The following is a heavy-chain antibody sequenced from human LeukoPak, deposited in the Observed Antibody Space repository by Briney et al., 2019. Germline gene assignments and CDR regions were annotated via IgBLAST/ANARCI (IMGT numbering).Heavy chain of an antibody. J-gene: IGHJ1*01. CDR2: VSSSASYT. CDR1: GFTFSDYY. D-gene: IGHD1-26*01. V-gene: IGHV3-11*06. CDR3: ARLKYGSPQH. Sequence: PGGSLRLSCAASGFTFSDYYMSWIRQAPGKGLEWVSYVSSSASYTIYADSVKGRFTISRDNAKNSLYLQMNSLRAEDTAVYYCARLKYGSPQHWGQGTLVTASS.